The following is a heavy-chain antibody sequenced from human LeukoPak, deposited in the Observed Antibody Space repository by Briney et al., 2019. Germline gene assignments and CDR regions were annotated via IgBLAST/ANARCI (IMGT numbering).Heavy chain of an antibody. CDR2: ISSSSYI. V-gene: IGHV3-21*01. D-gene: IGHD2-8*02. CDR1: GFTFSSYS. J-gene: IGHJ4*02. CDR3: ARDRVVYAITSTDFDY. Sequence: GGSLRLSCAASGFTFSSYSMNWVRQAPGKGLEWVSSISSSSYIYYADSVKGRFTISRDNAKNSLYLQMNSLRAEDTAVYYCARDRVVYAITSTDFDYWGQGTLVTVSS.